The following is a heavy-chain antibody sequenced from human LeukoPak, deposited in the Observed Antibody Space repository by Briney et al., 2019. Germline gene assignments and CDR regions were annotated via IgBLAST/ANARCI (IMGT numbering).Heavy chain of an antibody. CDR1: GFTFSSYA. CDR3: ARSYDFWSGYYQFDY. Sequence: PGGSLRLSCAASGFTFSSYAMHWVRQAPGKGLEYVSAISSNGGSTYYANSVKGRFTISRDNSKNTLYLQMGSLRAEDMAVYYCARSYDFWSGYYQFDYWGQGTLVTVSS. D-gene: IGHD3-3*01. CDR2: ISSNGGST. V-gene: IGHV3-64*01. J-gene: IGHJ4*02.